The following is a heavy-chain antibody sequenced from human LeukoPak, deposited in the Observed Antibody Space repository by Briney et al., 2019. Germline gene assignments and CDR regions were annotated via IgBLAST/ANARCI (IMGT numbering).Heavy chain of an antibody. CDR1: GGSISSYY. CDR3: ARHRGHPRNFSYYYGSGSYYYFDY. V-gene: IGHV4-4*07. CDR2: IYTSGST. J-gene: IGHJ4*02. Sequence: SETLSLTCTVSGGSISSYYWSWIRQPAGKGLEWIGRIYTSGSTNYNPSLKSRVTMSVDTSKNQFSLKLSSVTAADTAVYYCARHRGHPRNFSYYYGSGSYYYFDYWGQGTLVTVSS. D-gene: IGHD3-10*01.